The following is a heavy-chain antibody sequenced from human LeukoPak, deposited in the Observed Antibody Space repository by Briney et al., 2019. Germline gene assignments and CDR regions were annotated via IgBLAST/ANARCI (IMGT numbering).Heavy chain of an antibody. D-gene: IGHD6-13*01. Sequence: GGSLRLSCSASGFTFGSYAMHWVRQAPGKGLEYVSAISSNGGSTYYADSVKGRFTISRDNSKNTLYLQMSSLRAEDTAVYYCVRRAAGPTYYFDYWGQGTLVTVSS. CDR3: VRRAAGPTYYFDY. CDR2: ISSNGGST. V-gene: IGHV3-64D*06. CDR1: GFTFGSYA. J-gene: IGHJ4*02.